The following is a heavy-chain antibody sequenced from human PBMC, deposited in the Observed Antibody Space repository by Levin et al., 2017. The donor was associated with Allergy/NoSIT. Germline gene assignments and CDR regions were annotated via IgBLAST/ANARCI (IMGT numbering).Heavy chain of an antibody. CDR1: GFTFSSYW. CDR3: ARDKGRIAAAPDYFDY. D-gene: IGHD6-13*01. Sequence: PGGSLRLSCAASGFTFSSYWMSWVRQAPGKGLEWVANIKQDGSEKYYVDSVKGRFTISRDNAKNSLYLQMNSLRAEDTAVYYCARDKGRIAAAPDYFDYWGQGTLVTVSS. V-gene: IGHV3-7*04. J-gene: IGHJ4*02. CDR2: IKQDGSEK.